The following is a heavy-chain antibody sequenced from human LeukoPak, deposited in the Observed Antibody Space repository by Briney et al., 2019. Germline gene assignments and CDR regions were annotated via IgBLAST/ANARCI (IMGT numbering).Heavy chain of an antibody. CDR2: ISAYNGNT. D-gene: IGHD3-22*01. CDR1: GYTFTSYG. CDR3: ARDYYDSSGYYWYYFDY. Sequence: ASVKVSCKASGYTFTSYGISWVRQAPGQGLEWVGWISAYNGNTNYAQKLQGRVTMTTDTSTSTAYMELRSLRSDDTAVYYCARDYYDSSGYYWYYFDYWGQGTLVTVSS. V-gene: IGHV1-18*01. J-gene: IGHJ4*02.